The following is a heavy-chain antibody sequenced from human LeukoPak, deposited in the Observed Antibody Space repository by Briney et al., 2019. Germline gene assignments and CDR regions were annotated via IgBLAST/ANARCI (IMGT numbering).Heavy chain of an antibody. CDR3: ARAQSEIVVVAATNFDY. V-gene: IGHV4-34*01. Sequence: PSETLSLTCAVYGGSFSGYYWSWIRHPPGKGLEWIGEISHSGSTNYNPSLKSRVTISVDTSKNQFSLKLSSVTAADTAVYYCARAQSEIVVVAATNFDYWGQGTLVTVSS. CDR2: ISHSGST. J-gene: IGHJ4*02. D-gene: IGHD2-15*01. CDR1: GGSFSGYY.